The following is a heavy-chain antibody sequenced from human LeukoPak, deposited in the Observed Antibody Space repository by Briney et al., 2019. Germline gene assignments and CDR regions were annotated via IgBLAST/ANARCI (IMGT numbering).Heavy chain of an antibody. CDR3: ARVSGSSSAYYYYGMDV. Sequence: PGGSLRLSCAASGFTVSSNYMSWVRQAPGKGLEWVSVIYSGGSTYYADSVKGRFTISRDNSKNTLYLQMDSLRAEDTAVYYCARVSGSSSAYYYYGMDVWGQGTTVTVSS. D-gene: IGHD3-10*01. CDR2: IYSGGST. CDR1: GFTVSSNY. J-gene: IGHJ6*02. V-gene: IGHV3-66*01.